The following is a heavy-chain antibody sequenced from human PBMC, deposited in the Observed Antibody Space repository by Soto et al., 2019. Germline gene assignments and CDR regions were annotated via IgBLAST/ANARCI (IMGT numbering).Heavy chain of an antibody. CDR3: VKDIYKGSAGTLIDY. V-gene: IGHV3-30*18. CDR2: ISYDENIE. CDR1: GFTFSTCG. Sequence: QVQLVESGGGVVQPGRSLRLSCAASGFTFSTCGMHWVRQAPGKGLEWVAVISYDENIEKYADSVTGRFTISRDNSRNKLYLEMDSLRVEDTAVYYCVKDIYKGSAGTLIDYWGQGTLVTVSS. J-gene: IGHJ4*02. D-gene: IGHD6-13*01.